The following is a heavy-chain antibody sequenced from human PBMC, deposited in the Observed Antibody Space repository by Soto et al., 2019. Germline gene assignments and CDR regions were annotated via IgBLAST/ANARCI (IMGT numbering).Heavy chain of an antibody. CDR2: ISGSGGST. V-gene: IGHV3-23*01. CDR3: AKVMVRGVSGYYYGMDV. D-gene: IGHD3-10*01. CDR1: GFTFSSYA. Sequence: GGSLRLSCAASGFTFSSYAMSWVRQAPGKGLEWVSAISGSGGSTYYADSVKGRFTISRDNSKNTLYLQMNSLRAEDTAVYYCAKVMVRGVSGYYYGMDVWGQGTTVTVSS. J-gene: IGHJ6*02.